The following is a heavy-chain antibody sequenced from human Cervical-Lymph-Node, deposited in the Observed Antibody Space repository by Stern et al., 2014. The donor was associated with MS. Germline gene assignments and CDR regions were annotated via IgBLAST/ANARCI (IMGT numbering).Heavy chain of an antibody. J-gene: IGHJ6*02. CDR3: ARGPLEGIDMKPFFYAMDV. Sequence: VQLVESGPGLVKPSQTLSLTCTVSGGSTSRRDYYWSWIRQPPGRGLEWIGSIYSSGNSFYNPSLKSRLTISLDTSKNQFSLRLNSVTATDTAVYYCARGPLEGIDMKPFFYAMDVWGHGTTVTVSS. CDR1: GGSTSRRDYY. V-gene: IGHV4-30-4*01. CDR2: IYSSGNS. D-gene: IGHD1-1*01.